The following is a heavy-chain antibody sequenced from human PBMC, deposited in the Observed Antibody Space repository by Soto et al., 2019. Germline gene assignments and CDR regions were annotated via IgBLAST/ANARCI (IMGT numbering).Heavy chain of an antibody. V-gene: IGHV4-4*02. D-gene: IGHD4-17*01. CDR2: IYHSGRT. Sequence: QVQLQESGPGLVKPSGTLSLTCAVSSDSISSNYWWNWVRQPPGKGLEWIGEIYHSGRTNYNPSLKSRVTISVDKSKNQFSLEVRSLIAADTAVYYCAVATVYRLDYWGQGTLVTVSS. CDR3: AVATVYRLDY. CDR1: SDSISSNYW. J-gene: IGHJ4*02.